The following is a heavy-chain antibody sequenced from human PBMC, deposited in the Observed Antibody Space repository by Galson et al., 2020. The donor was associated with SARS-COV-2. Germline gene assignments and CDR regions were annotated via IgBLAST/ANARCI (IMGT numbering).Heavy chain of an antibody. CDR3: ARAAQTYYDFWSGYYTAPHFDY. CDR2: IYYLGST. CDR1: GGSISSYY. D-gene: IGHD3-3*01. Sequence: SETLSLPCTVPGGSISSYYSSWIRHPPGKGLEWIGYIYYLGSTNHNPSLKSPVTISVATSKNQFSLKLSSVTAADTAVYYCARAAQTYYDFWSGYYTAPHFDYWGQGTLVTVSS. V-gene: IGHV4-59*01. J-gene: IGHJ4*02.